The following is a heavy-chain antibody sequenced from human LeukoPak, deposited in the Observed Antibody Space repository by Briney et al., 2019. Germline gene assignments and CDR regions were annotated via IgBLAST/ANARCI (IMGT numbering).Heavy chain of an antibody. CDR1: GFTFSSYW. Sequence: GGSLRLSCAASGFTFSSYWMTWVRQAPGKGLEWVANINEDGSERNYVDSVKGRFTISRDNAKNSLYLQMNSLRAEDTALYYCAKGDDIYSSSSHIDYWGQGTLVTVSS. CDR3: AKGDDIYSSSSHIDY. J-gene: IGHJ4*02. CDR2: INEDGSER. D-gene: IGHD6-6*01. V-gene: IGHV3-7*03.